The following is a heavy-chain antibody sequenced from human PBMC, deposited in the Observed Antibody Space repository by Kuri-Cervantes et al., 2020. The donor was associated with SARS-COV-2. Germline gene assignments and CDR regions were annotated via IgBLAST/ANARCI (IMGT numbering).Heavy chain of an antibody. CDR3: ARDCSLKGGPLAALGGNYYYYYYMDV. CDR1: ADTFTSYY. J-gene: IGHJ6*03. V-gene: IGHV1-46*01. D-gene: IGHD6-13*01. CDR2: INPSGGST. Sequence: ASVKVSCKASADTFTSYYMHWLRQAPGQGLEWMGIINPSGGSTSYAQKFQGRVTITADKSTSTAYMELSSLRSEDTAVYYCARDCSLKGGPLAALGGNYYYYYYMDVWGKGTTVTVSS.